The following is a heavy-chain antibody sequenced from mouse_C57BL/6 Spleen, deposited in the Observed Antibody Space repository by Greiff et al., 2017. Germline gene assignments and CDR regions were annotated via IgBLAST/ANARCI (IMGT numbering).Heavy chain of an antibody. CDR2: IDPSDSYT. V-gene: IGHV1-69*01. Sequence: QVQLQQPGAELVMPGASVKLSCKASGYTFTSYWMHWVKQRPGQGLEWIGEIDPSDSYTNYNQKFKGKSTLTVDKSSSTAYMQLSSLTSEDSGVYYCARWGLLPYFDHWGQGTTLTVSS. J-gene: IGHJ2*01. D-gene: IGHD2-3*01. CDR3: ARWGLLPYFDH. CDR1: GYTFTSYW.